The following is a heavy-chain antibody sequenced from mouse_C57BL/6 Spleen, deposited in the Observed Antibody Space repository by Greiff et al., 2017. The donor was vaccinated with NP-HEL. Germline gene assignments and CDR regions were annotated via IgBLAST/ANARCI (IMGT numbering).Heavy chain of an antibody. J-gene: IGHJ4*01. Sequence: EVQVVESGGDLVKPGGSLKLSCAASGFTFSSYGMSWVRQTPDKRLEWVATISSGGSYTYYPDSVKGRFTISRDNAKNTLYLQMSSLKSEDTAMYYCARQDMDYWGQGTSVTVSS. CDR3: ARQDMDY. CDR1: GFTFSSYG. CDR2: ISSGGSYT. V-gene: IGHV5-6*01.